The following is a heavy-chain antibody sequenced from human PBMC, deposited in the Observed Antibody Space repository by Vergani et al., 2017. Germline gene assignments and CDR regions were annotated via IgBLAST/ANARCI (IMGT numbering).Heavy chain of an antibody. V-gene: IGHV1-2*02. J-gene: IGHJ6*03. CDR1: GYTFTGYY. CDR2: INPNSGGT. CDR3: ARSPIEVVPGGGTYYYYMDV. Sequence: QVQLVQSGAEVKKPGASVKVSCKASGYTFTGYYMHWVRQAPGQGLEWMGWINPNSGGTNYAQKFQGRVTMTRDTSISTAYMELRRLRSDGTAVNYVARSPIEVVPGGGTYYYYMDVWGKGTTVTVSS. D-gene: IGHD2-2*01.